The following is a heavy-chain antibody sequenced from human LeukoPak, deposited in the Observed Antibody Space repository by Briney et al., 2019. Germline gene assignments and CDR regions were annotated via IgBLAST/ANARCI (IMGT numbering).Heavy chain of an antibody. D-gene: IGHD2-2*01. Sequence: GESLKISCKGSGYNFTNYWIAWVRQMPGKGLEWMGIIYPGDSDTRYSPSFQGQVTISAAKSISTAYLQWSSLKASDTAMYYCARRYCSSTTCYAGSDYWGQGTLVTVSS. CDR3: ARRYCSSTTCYAGSDY. CDR1: GYNFTNYW. V-gene: IGHV5-51*01. J-gene: IGHJ4*02. CDR2: IYPGDSDT.